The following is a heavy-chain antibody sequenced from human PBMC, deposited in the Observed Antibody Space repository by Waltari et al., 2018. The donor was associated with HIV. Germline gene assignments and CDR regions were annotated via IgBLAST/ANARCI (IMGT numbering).Heavy chain of an antibody. J-gene: IGHJ4*02. V-gene: IGHV2-5*01. Sequence: QITLKESGPTLVKPTQTLTLTCTFSGFSFSVTGVGVGWIRLPPAEALEWLALIFWNADKRYSPSLRSRLTITKDTSKNQVILTMTNMDPVDTATYYCVHIELKSRALDYWGQGVLVTVSS. D-gene: IGHD1-1*01. CDR1: GFSFSVTGVG. CDR2: IFWNADK. CDR3: VHIELKSRALDY.